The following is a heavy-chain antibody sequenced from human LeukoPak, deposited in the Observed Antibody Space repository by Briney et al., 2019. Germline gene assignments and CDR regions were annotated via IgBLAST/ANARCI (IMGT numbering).Heavy chain of an antibody. V-gene: IGHV3-7*01. Sequence: GGSLRLSCAASGFTFSDFYMSWIRQAPGKGLEWVANIKQDGSEKYYVDSVKGRFTISRDNAKNSLYLQMNSLRAEDTAVYYCARDRKSENYFDYWGQGTLVTVSS. CDR2: IKQDGSEK. CDR3: ARDRKSENYFDY. J-gene: IGHJ4*02. CDR1: GFTFSDFY.